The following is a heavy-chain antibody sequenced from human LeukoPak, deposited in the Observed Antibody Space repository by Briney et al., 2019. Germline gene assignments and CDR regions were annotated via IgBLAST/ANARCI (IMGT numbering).Heavy chain of an antibody. D-gene: IGHD3-10*01. Sequence: SETLSLTCAVYGGSFSGYYWSWIRQPPGKGLEWIGEINHSGSTNYNPSLKSRVTLSVDTSKNQFSLKLSSVTAADTAVYYCARSMVRGLIISLFNWFDPWGQGTLVTVSS. J-gene: IGHJ5*02. V-gene: IGHV4-34*01. CDR3: ARSMVRGLIISLFNWFDP. CDR1: GGSFSGYY. CDR2: INHSGST.